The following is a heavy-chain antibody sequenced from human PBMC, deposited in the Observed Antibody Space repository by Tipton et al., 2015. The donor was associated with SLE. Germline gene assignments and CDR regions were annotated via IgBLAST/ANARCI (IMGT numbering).Heavy chain of an antibody. V-gene: IGHV4-59*01. J-gene: IGHJ2*01. CDR2: IYYSGST. D-gene: IGHD3-3*01. CDR1: GGSISSYY. Sequence: LSLTCTVSGGSISSYYWSWIRQPPGKGLEWIEYIYYSGSTNYNPSLKSRVTISVDTSRNQFSLKLSSVTAADTAVYYCARDLFGKDFDLWGRGTLVTVSS. CDR3: ARDLFGKDFDL.